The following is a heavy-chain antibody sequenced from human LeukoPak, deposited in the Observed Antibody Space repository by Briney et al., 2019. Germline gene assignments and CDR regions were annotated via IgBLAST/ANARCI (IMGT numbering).Heavy chain of an antibody. CDR2: ISAYNGNT. Sequence: ASVKVTFKASGYTFTSYGISWVRQAPGQGLEWMGWISAYNGNTNYAQKLQGRITMTTDTSTSTAYMELRSLRSDDTAVYYCARDHCTNGVCYMGHYWGQGTLVTVSS. J-gene: IGHJ4*02. CDR1: GYTFTSYG. D-gene: IGHD2-8*01. V-gene: IGHV1-18*01. CDR3: ARDHCTNGVCYMGHY.